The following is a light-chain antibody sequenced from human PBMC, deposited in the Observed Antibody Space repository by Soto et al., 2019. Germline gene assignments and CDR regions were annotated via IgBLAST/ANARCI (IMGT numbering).Light chain of an antibody. CDR2: HAS. CDR1: QSISNW. Sequence: DIQLTQSPSTLPASVGDRVTITCRASQSISNWLAWYHQKPGTAPKLLIYHASTLQSGVPSRFSGSGSGTDFTLTISSLEPEDFAVYYCQQRSNWPRETFGQGTKV. J-gene: IGKJ1*01. CDR3: QQRSNWPRET. V-gene: IGKV1-5*01.